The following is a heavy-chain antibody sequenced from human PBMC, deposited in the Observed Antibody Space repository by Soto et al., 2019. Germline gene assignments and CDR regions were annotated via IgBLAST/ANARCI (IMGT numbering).Heavy chain of an antibody. CDR3: TSSIAARPIEMEWDYYYGMDV. V-gene: IGHV3-15*01. CDR2: IKSKTDGGTT. Sequence: GGSLRLSCAASGFTFSNAWMSWVRQAPGKGLEWVGRIKSKTDGGTTDYAATVKGRFTISRDDSKNTLYLQMNSLKTEDTAVYYCTSSIAARPIEMEWDYYYGMDVWGQGTTVTVSS. CDR1: GFTFSNAW. D-gene: IGHD6-6*01. J-gene: IGHJ6*02.